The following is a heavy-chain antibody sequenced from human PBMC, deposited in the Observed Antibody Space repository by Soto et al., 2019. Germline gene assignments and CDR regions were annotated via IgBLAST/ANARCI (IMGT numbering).Heavy chain of an antibody. V-gene: IGHV3-23*01. J-gene: IGHJ3*02. CDR1: GFTFSAYA. CDR2: ISASRGRT. D-gene: IGHD4-17*01. CDR3: AKDPNGDYVGAFDM. Sequence: DVQVLESGGGLVQPGGSLRLSCAASGFTFSAYAMSWVRQTPGKGLEGVSGISASRGRTYYANSVKGRFTISSDNGKNTLYLQMNSLRAEDTAVYYCAKDPNGDYVGAFDMWGQGTMVIVSS.